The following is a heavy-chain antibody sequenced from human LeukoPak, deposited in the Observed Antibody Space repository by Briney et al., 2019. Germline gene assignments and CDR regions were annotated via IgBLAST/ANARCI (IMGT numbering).Heavy chain of an antibody. J-gene: IGHJ4*02. Sequence: GASVKVSCKASGYTFTSYGISWVRQAPGQGLEWMGWISAPQKFQGRVTMTRDTSTSTVYMELSSLRSEDTAVYYCARGEEITMIVVVLDYWGQGTLVTVSS. CDR1: GYTFTSYG. CDR2: ISA. V-gene: IGHV1-18*01. D-gene: IGHD3-22*01. CDR3: ARGEEITMIVVVLDY.